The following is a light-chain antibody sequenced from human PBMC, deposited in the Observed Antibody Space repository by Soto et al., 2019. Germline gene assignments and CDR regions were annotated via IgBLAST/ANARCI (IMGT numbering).Light chain of an antibody. CDR1: QSLLHSDGDNY. CDR2: LVS. V-gene: IGKV2-28*01. CDR3: MQPLQTPYT. J-gene: IGKJ3*01. Sequence: DIVMTQSPLSLPVTPGEPASISCKSSQSLLHSDGDNYLEWYVQKAGQSPQLLIYLVSHRDSWVPDRLSGSGPGTDFTLKIRKVEADDVGVYYCMQPLQTPYTFGPGNKVEIK.